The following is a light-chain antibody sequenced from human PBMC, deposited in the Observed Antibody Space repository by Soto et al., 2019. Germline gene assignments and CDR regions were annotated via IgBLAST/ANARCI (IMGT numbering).Light chain of an antibody. V-gene: IGKV1-9*01. CDR3: QQLNSYPRT. CDR1: QGISSN. Sequence: IQLTQSPSSLSASVGDRVTITCRASQGISSNLAWYQQKPGTGPKLLIYGASTLQSGVPSRFSGGGSGTDFTLTVFSLQPEDVATYYCQQLNSYPRTFGEGTKLEI. J-gene: IGKJ2*01. CDR2: GAS.